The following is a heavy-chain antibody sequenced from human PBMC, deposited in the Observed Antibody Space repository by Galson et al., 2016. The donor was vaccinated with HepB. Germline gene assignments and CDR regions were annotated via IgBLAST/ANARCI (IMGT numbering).Heavy chain of an antibody. V-gene: IGHV4-39*07. Sequence: ETLSLTCTVSGGSISSSNYYWGWIRQPPGKGLEWIGSIFYRGTTYYNPSLRSRVTFSVDTSKNQFSLKLSSVTAADTAVYYCARDRSYPPTFGDLGYFDYWGQGTLASVSS. CDR1: GGSISSSNYY. J-gene: IGHJ4*02. CDR3: ARDRSYPPTFGDLGYFDY. D-gene: IGHD3-10*01. CDR2: IFYRGTT.